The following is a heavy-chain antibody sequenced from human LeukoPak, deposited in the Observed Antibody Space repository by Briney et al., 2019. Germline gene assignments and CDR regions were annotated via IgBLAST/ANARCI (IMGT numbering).Heavy chain of an antibody. CDR3: AKLPAYVVPAAIGFFDY. Sequence: GGSLRLTCAASGFTFSSYAMSWVRQAPGKGLERVSAISGSGGSTYYADSVKGRFTISRDNSKNTLYLQMNSLRAEDTAVYYCAKLPAYVVPAAIGFFDYWGQGTLVTVSS. CDR1: GFTFSSYA. D-gene: IGHD2-2*02. CDR2: ISGSGGST. V-gene: IGHV3-23*01. J-gene: IGHJ4*02.